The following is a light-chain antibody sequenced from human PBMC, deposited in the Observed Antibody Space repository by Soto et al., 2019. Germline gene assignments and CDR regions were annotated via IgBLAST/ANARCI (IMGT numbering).Light chain of an antibody. Sequence: QSALTQPASVSGSPGQSITFSCTGTSSDLGGYNYVSWYQQHPGKAPKLVIYDVSNQPSGVSNRFSGSKSGNTASLTISGLQADDEADYYCSSYTTTSTLVFGGGTKVTVL. V-gene: IGLV2-14*01. J-gene: IGLJ2*01. CDR1: SSDLGGYNY. CDR3: SSYTTTSTLV. CDR2: DVS.